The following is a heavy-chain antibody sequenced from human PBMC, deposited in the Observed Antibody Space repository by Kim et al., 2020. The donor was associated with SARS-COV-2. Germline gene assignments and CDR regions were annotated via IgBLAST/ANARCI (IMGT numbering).Heavy chain of an antibody. CDR3: ARRGVRYWSGMDV. Sequence: YSPSFQGQVTISADKSISTAYLQWSSLKASDTAMYYCARRGVRYWSGMDVWGQGTTVTVSS. D-gene: IGHD4-17*01. V-gene: IGHV5-51*01. J-gene: IGHJ6*02.